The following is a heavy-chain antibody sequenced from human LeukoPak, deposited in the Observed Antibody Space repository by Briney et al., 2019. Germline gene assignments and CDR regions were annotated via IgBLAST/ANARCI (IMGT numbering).Heavy chain of an antibody. Sequence: GGSLRLSCAASGLTVSSNYMSWVRQAPGKGLEWVSVLYSDGSTYYADSVKGRFTISRDNSENTLYLQMNSLRAEDTAVHYCARSREHKYEVDYWGQGTLVTVSS. CDR3: ARSREHKYEVDY. J-gene: IGHJ4*02. D-gene: IGHD1/OR15-1a*01. CDR2: LYSDGST. CDR1: GLTVSSNY. V-gene: IGHV3-53*01.